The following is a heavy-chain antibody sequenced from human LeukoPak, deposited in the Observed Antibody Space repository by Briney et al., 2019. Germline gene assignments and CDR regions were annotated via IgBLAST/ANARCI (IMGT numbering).Heavy chain of an antibody. CDR3: AKDFWKRRGSSSTIFDY. Sequence: GASVKVSCKTSGYTFTDSYIHWVRQAPGQGLEWMGRINPNSGDPNYPQKFQGRVTMTRDTSISTAYMEMSSLTSDDTAVYYCAKDFWKRRGSSSTIFDYWGQGTLVTVSS. CDR1: GYTFTDSY. D-gene: IGHD6-6*01. V-gene: IGHV1-2*06. CDR2: INPNSGDP. J-gene: IGHJ4*02.